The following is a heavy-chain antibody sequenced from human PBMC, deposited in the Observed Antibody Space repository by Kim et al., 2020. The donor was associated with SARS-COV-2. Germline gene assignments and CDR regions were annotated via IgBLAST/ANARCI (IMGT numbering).Heavy chain of an antibody. Sequence: DYAGTVKSRMTINADTAKNQFSQQLNSVSPEDTAVYYCARDTPGQKAYDIWGQGTMVTVSS. CDR3: ARDTPGQKAYDI. J-gene: IGHJ3*02. V-gene: IGHV6-1*01.